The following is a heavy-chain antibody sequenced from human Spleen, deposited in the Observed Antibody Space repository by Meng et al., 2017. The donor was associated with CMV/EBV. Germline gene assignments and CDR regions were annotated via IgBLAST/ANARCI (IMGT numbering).Heavy chain of an antibody. V-gene: IGHV1-69*05. CDR2: IIPIFGTA. D-gene: IGHD4-11*01. J-gene: IGHJ6*02. CDR3: ARGVVTTALYYYYYGMDV. CDR1: GGTFSSYA. Sequence: SVQVSCKASGGTFSSYAISWVRQAPGQGLEWMGGIIPIFGTANYAQKFQGRVTITTDESTSTAYMELSSLRSEETAVYYCARGVVTTALYYYYYGMDVWGQGTTVTVSS.